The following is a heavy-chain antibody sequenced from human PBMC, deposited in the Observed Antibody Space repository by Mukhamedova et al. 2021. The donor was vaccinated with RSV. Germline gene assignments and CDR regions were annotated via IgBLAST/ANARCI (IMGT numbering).Heavy chain of an antibody. J-gene: IGHJ4*02. CDR3: ARDGGYFDY. D-gene: IGHD3-10*01. CDR2: A. Sequence: ANYAQKFQGRVTITADKSTSTAYMELSSLRSEDTAAYYCARDGGYFDYWRQGTLVTVSS. V-gene: IGHV1-69*06.